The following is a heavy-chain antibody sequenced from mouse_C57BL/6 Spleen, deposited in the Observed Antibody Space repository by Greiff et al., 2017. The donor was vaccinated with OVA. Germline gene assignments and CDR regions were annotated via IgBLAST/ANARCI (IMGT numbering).Heavy chain of an antibody. J-gene: IGHJ4*01. D-gene: IGHD2-3*01. CDR2: IYPGDGDT. V-gene: IGHV1-80*01. Sequence: QVQLKQSGAELVKPGASVKISCKASGYAFSSYWMNWVKQRPGKGLEWIGQIYPGDGDTNYNGKFKGKATLTADKSSSTAYMQLSSLTSEDSAVYFCAREDGFSPFYAMDYWGQGTSVTVSS. CDR1: GYAFSSYW. CDR3: AREDGFSPFYAMDY.